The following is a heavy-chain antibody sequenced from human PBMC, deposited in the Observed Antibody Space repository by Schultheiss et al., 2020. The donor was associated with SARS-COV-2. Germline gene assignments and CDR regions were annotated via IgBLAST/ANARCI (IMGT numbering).Heavy chain of an antibody. V-gene: IGHV4-39*01. CDR1: GGSISSSSYY. Sequence: SETLSLTCTVSGGSISSSSYYWGWIRQHPGKGLEWIGYIYYSGSTYYNPSLKSRVTISVDTSKNQFSLKLSSVTAADTAVYYCARRPSSSFYYYGMDVWGQGTTVTVSS. CDR3: ARRPSSSFYYYGMDV. D-gene: IGHD6-6*01. CDR2: IYYSGST. J-gene: IGHJ6*02.